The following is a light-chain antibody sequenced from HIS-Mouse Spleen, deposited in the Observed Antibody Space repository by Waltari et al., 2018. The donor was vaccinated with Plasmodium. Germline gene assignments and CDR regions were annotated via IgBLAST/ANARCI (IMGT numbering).Light chain of an antibody. V-gene: IGKV3-15*01. J-gene: IGKJ1*01. Sequence: EIVMTHSPATLSVSPGGRATLSCRASQSVSSNLAWYQQKPGQAPRLLIYGASTRATGIPARFSGSGSGTEFTLTISSMQSEDFAVYYCQQYNNWPRGTFGQGTKVEIK. CDR1: QSVSSN. CDR3: QQYNNWPRGT. CDR2: GAS.